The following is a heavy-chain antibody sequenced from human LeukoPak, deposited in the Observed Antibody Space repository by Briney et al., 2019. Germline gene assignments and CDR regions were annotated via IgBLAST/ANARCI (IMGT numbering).Heavy chain of an antibody. CDR1: GGSISSGGYY. J-gene: IGHJ3*02. V-gene: IGHV4-30-2*01. CDR3: ARVPAIVGATDDAFDI. D-gene: IGHD1-26*01. Sequence: SPSQTLSLTCTVSGGSISSGGYYWSWIRQPPGKGLEWIGYIYHSGSTYYNPSLKSRVTISVDRSKNQFSLKLSSVTAADTAVYYCARVPAIVGATDDAFDIWGQGTMVTVSS. CDR2: IYHSGST.